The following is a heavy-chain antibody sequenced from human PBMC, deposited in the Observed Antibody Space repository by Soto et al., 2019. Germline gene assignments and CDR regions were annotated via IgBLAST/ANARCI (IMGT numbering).Heavy chain of an antibody. CDR1: GGSISSYY. V-gene: IGHV4-59*01. CDR3: ARDGDSGYYYYMDV. CDR2: IYYSGST. D-gene: IGHD4-17*01. J-gene: IGHJ6*03. Sequence: SETLSLTCTVSGGSISSYYWSWIRQPPGKGLEWIGYIYYSGSTDYNPSLKSRVTISVDTSKNQFSLKLSSVTAADTAVYYCARDGDSGYYYYMDVWGKGTTVTVSS.